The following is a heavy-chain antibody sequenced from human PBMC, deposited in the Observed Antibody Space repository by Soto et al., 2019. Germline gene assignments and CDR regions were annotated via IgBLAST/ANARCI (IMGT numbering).Heavy chain of an antibody. CDR2: IIPILGIA. V-gene: IGHV1-69*02. D-gene: IGHD3-10*01. Sequence: QVQLVQSGAEVKKPGSSVKVSCKASGGTFSSYTISWVRQAPGQGLEWMGRIIPILGIANYAQKFQGRVTITADKATSTADMELSSLRSEDTAVYYCARNRSMVRGVTYDAFDIWGQGTMVTVSS. CDR1: GGTFSSYT. J-gene: IGHJ3*02. CDR3: ARNRSMVRGVTYDAFDI.